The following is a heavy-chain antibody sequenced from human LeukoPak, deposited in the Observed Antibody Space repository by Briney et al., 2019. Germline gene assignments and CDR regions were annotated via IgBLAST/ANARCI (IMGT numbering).Heavy chain of an antibody. J-gene: IGHJ4*02. D-gene: IGHD4-23*01. CDR2: INPNSGGT. V-gene: IGHV1-2*02. CDR3: ARDRIYNWGDGGFNTVFDY. CDR1: GYTFTGYY. Sequence: ASVKVSCKASGYTFTGYYMHWVRQAPGQGLEWMGWINPNSGGTNYAQKFQGRVTISVDTSKNQFSLKLSSVTAADTAVYYCARDRIYNWGDGGFNTVFDYWGQGTLVTVSS.